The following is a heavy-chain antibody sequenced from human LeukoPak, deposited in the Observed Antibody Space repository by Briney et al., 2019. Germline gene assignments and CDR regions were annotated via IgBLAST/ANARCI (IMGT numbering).Heavy chain of an antibody. CDR2: IRYDGSNK. D-gene: IGHD1-26*01. J-gene: IGHJ6*02. V-gene: IGHV3-30*02. Sequence: GGSLRLSCAASGFTFSSYGMHWVRQAPGKGLEWVAFIRYDGSNKYYADSVKGRFTIPRDNSKNTLYLQMNSLRAEDTAVYYCAKDQRQIRSRYYYGMDVWGQGTTVTVSS. CDR3: AKDQRQIRSRYYYGMDV. CDR1: GFTFSSYG.